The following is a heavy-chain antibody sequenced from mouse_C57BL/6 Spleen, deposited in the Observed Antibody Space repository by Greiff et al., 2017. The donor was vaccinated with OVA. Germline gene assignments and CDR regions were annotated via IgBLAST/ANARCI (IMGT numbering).Heavy chain of an antibody. CDR1: GFNIKNTY. CDR2: IDPANGNT. J-gene: IGHJ4*01. CDR3: ARGLTTVVDAMDY. D-gene: IGHD1-1*01. Sequence: DVKLVESVAELVRPGASVKLSCTASGFNIKNTYMHWVKQRPEQGLEWIGRIDPANGNTKYAPKFQGKATITADTSSNTAYLQLSSLTSEDTAIYYCARGLTTVVDAMDYWGQGTSVTVSS. V-gene: IGHV14-3*01.